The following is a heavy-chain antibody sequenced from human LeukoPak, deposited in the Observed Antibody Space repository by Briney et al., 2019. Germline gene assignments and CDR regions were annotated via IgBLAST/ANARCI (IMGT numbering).Heavy chain of an antibody. D-gene: IGHD2-15*01. Sequence: SETLSLTCTVSGGSISSYYWTWIRQPPGKGLEWIGCIYYSGSTNYNPSLKSRVTISVDTSKNQFSLKLSSVIDADTAVYYCARHPEYCSGGRCYFNYAMDVWGQGTTVTVSS. CDR2: IYYSGST. V-gene: IGHV4-59*08. CDR3: ARHPEYCSGGRCYFNYAMDV. J-gene: IGHJ6*02. CDR1: GGSISSYY.